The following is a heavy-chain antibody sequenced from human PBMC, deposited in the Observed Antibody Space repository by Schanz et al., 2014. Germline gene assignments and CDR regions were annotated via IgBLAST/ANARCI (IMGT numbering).Heavy chain of an antibody. CDR2: ISSNGGST. CDR1: GFTFSSYS. CDR3: AMGGYQLHH. Sequence: VQLVESGGGLVQPGGSLRLSCSASGFTFSSYSMYWVRQAPGKGLEYVSVISSNGGSTDFADSVKGRFTISRDNAENTLYLQMNSLRVEDAAVYYSAMGGYQLHHWGQGTLVTVSS. J-gene: IGHJ5*02. D-gene: IGHD1-7*01. V-gene: IGHV3-64*04.